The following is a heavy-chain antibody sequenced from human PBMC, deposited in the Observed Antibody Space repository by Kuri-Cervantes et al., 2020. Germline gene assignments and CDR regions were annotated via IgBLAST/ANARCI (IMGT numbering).Heavy chain of an antibody. V-gene: IGHV4-39*07. CDR3: ARERLTMVRGVNSYYFDY. D-gene: IGHD3-10*01. Sequence: PSLKSRVTISVDTSKNQFSLNLSSVTAADTAVYYCARERLTMVRGVNSYYFDYWAQGTLVTVSS. J-gene: IGHJ4*02.